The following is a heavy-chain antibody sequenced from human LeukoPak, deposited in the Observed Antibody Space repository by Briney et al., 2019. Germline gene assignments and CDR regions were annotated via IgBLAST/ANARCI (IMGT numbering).Heavy chain of an antibody. CDR1: GYTFTGYY. CDR2: MNPNSGNT. Sequence: ASVKVSCKTSGYTFTGYYIHWVRQAPGQGLEWMGWMNPNSGNTGYAQKFQGRVTMTRNTSISTAYMELSSLRSEDTAVYYCATFLPDPRGYWGQGTLVTVSS. V-gene: IGHV1-8*02. J-gene: IGHJ4*02. CDR3: ATFLPDPRGY. D-gene: IGHD2-2*01.